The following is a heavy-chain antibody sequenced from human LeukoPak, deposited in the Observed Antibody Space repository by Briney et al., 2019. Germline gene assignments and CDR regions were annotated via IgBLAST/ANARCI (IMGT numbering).Heavy chain of an antibody. J-gene: IGHJ5*02. CDR1: GFTVSSNY. V-gene: IGHV3-53*01. CDR3: ARDRADSWFDP. Sequence: GGSLRLSCAASGFTVSSNYMSWVRQAPGKGLEWVSVIYSGGSTYYADSVKGRFTISRDNSKNTLYLQMNSLRAVDTAVYYCARDRADSWFDPWGQGTLVTVSS. CDR2: IYSGGST.